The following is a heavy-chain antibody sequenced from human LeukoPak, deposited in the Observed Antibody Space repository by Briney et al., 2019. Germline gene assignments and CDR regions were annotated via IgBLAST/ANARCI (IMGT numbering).Heavy chain of an antibody. CDR3: TGVITPYYYYGMDV. Sequence: GGSLRLSCAASGFTFSNAWMSWVRQAPGKGLEWVGRIKSKTDGGTTDYAAPVKGRFTISRDDSKNTLYLQMDSLKTEDTAVYYCTGVITPYYYYGMDVWGQGTTVTVSS. D-gene: IGHD3-22*01. V-gene: IGHV3-15*01. CDR2: IKSKTDGGTT. CDR1: GFTFSNAW. J-gene: IGHJ6*02.